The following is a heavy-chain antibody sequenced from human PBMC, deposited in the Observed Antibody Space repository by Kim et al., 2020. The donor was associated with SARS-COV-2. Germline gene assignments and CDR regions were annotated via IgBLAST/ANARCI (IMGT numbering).Heavy chain of an antibody. D-gene: IGHD2-2*01. J-gene: IGHJ5*02. CDR2: IYYSGST. V-gene: IGHV4-59*01. Sequence: SETLSLTCTDSGGSSSTYSWSWIRQPPGKGLEWIGYIYYSGSTNYNPSLKSRVTISIDTSKNQFSLKLTSVTAADTAVYYCARICCYQRRNWFDPWGQG. CDR3: ARICCYQRRNWFDP. CDR1: GGSSSTYS.